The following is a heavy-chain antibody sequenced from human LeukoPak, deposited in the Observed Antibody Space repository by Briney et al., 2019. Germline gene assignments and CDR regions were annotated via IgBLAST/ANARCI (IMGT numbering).Heavy chain of an antibody. CDR2: IYPGDSDT. CDR1: GYNFTTYW. CDR3: ASIIVAAAGRGYYYYGMDV. J-gene: IGHJ6*02. D-gene: IGHD6-13*01. V-gene: IGHV5-51*01. Sequence: PGESLKISCKGSGYNFTTYWIGWVRQMSGKGLEWMGIIYPGDSDTRYSPSFQGQVTISADKSISTAYLQWSSLKASDTAMYYCASIIVAAAGRGYYYYGMDVWGQGTTVTVSS.